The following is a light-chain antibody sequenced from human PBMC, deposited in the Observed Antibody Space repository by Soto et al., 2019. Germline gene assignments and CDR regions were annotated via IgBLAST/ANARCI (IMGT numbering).Light chain of an antibody. CDR3: GTRDNSLNAYV. CDR2: DND. V-gene: IGLV1-51*01. J-gene: IGLJ1*01. CDR1: SSNIGNNY. Sequence: QSVLTQPPSVSAAPGQRVSISCSGSSSNIGNNYVSWYQQLPGTAPKLLIYDNDKRPSGIPDRFSGSKSGTSATLGITGLQTGDEADYCCGTRDNSLNAYVFGAGTKVTVL.